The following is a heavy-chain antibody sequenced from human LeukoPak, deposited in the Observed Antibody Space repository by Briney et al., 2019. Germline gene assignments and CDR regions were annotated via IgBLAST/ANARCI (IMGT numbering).Heavy chain of an antibody. D-gene: IGHD3-22*01. J-gene: IGHJ4*02. V-gene: IGHV3-23*01. Sequence: GGSLRLSCAASRFTFSSYAMSWVRQAPGKGLEWVSAISGSGGSTYYADSVKGRFTISRDNSENMLYLQMNSLRVEDTAVYFCAKDRPNYYGSNGHYYRRDGDYWGQGTLVTVSS. CDR2: ISGSGGST. CDR1: RFTFSSYA. CDR3: AKDRPNYYGSNGHYYRRDGDY.